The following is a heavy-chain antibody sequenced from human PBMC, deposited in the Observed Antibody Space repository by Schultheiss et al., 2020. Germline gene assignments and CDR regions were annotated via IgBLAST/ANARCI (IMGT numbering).Heavy chain of an antibody. V-gene: IGHV4-30-2*05. CDR1: GGSISSGGYS. CDR3: ARDQGDDWNYYYGMDV. D-gene: IGHD1-1*01. Sequence: SETLSLTCAVSGGSISSGGYSWSWIRQPPGKGLEWIGYIYYSGSTYYNPSLKSRVTISVDTSKNQFSLKLSSVTAADTAVYYCARDQGDDWNYYYGMDVWGQGTTVTVSS. CDR2: IYYSGST. J-gene: IGHJ6*02.